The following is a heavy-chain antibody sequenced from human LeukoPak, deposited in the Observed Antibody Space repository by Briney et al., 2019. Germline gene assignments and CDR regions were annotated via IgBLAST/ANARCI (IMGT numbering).Heavy chain of an antibody. J-gene: IGHJ5*02. D-gene: IGHD1-7*01. Sequence: SETLSLTCTVSGGSISSSSYYWGWIRQPPGKGLEWIGSIYYSGSTYYNPSLKSRVTISVDRSKNQFSLKLSSVIAADTAVYYCARERAITGTGIDPWGQGTLVTVSS. CDR2: IYYSGST. V-gene: IGHV4-39*07. CDR1: GGSISSSSYY. CDR3: ARERAITGTGIDP.